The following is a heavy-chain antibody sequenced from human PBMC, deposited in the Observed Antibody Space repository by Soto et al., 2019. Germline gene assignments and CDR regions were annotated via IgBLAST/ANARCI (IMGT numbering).Heavy chain of an antibody. CDR2: ISYDGSNK. Sequence: QVQLVESGGGVVQPGRSLRLSCAASGFTFSSNGMHWVRQAPGKGLEWVAVISYDGSNKYYADSVKGRFTISRDNSKNTLYLQMNSLRAEDTAVYYCAKDFEYWGQGTLVTVSS. V-gene: IGHV3-30*18. CDR1: GFTFSSNG. J-gene: IGHJ4*02. CDR3: AKDFEY.